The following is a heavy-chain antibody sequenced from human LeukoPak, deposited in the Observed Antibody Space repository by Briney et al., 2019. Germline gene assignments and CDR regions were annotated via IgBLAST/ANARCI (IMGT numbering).Heavy chain of an antibody. V-gene: IGHV3-7*01. Sequence: PGGSLRLSCAASGFTFSSYWMTWVRQAPGKGLEWVAIIKQDGSEKYYVDSVKGRFTISRDYAKNSLFLQMNSLRAEDTAVYYCAGDSGWLFRYWGQGTLVTVSS. CDR2: IKQDGSEK. D-gene: IGHD3-9*01. CDR3: AGDSGWLFRY. J-gene: IGHJ4*02. CDR1: GFTFSSYW.